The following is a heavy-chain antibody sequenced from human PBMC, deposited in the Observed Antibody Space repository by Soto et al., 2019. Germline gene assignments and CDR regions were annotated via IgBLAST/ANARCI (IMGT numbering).Heavy chain of an antibody. CDR1: GFTFSTFA. D-gene: IGHD3-22*01. CDR2: ISHDGRIE. Sequence: QPGGSLRLSCAASGFTFSTFALHWVRQAPGEGLEWVALISHDGRIEKYADSVKGRFTISRDNSKNTLYMQMDSLRPADTAVYYCAKRPDSSDSSGYPAWGQGIQVTVSS. V-gene: IGHV3-30-3*02. J-gene: IGHJ5*02. CDR3: AKRPDSSDSSGYPA.